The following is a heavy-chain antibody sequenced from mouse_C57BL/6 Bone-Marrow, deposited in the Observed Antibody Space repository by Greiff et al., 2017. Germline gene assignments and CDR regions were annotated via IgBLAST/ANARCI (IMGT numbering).Heavy chain of an antibody. CDR1: GFTFSDYG. Sequence: EVHLVEFGGGLVKLGGSLKLSGAAPGFTFSDYGMHWVRQAPEKGLEWVAYFSSGRSTIYYADTVKGRFTISRDNAKNTLFLQMTSLRSEDTAMYYCARSGWLLRGWFAYWGQGTLVTVSA. D-gene: IGHD2-3*01. V-gene: IGHV5-17*01. J-gene: IGHJ3*01. CDR3: ARSGWLLRGWFAY. CDR2: FSSGRSTI.